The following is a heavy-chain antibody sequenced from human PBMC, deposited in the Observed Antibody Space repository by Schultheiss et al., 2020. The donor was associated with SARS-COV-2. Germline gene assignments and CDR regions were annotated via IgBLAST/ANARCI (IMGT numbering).Heavy chain of an antibody. D-gene: IGHD3-3*01. CDR2: IKSKTDGGTT. J-gene: IGHJ3*02. CDR1: GFTFSNAW. V-gene: IGHV3-15*01. Sequence: GGSLRLSCAASGFTFSNAWMSWVRQAPGKGLEWVGRIKSKTDGGTTDYAAPVKGRFTISRDDSKNTLYLQMNSLKTEDTAVYYCTTRVVYDFWSGYYVGDAFDIWGQGTMVTVSS. CDR3: TTRVVYDFWSGYYVGDAFDI.